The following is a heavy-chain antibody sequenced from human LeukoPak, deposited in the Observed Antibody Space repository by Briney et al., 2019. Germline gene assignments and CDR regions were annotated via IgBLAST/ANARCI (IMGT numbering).Heavy chain of an antibody. Sequence: PSETLSLTCTVSGGSISSYYWSWIRQPAGKGLEWIGRIYTSGSTNYNPSLKSRVTMSVDTSKNQFSLKLSSVTAADTAVYYCARRPVSSGGSCYDYWGQGTLVTVSS. CDR3: ARRPVSSGGSCYDY. V-gene: IGHV4-4*07. D-gene: IGHD2-15*01. CDR2: IYTSGST. CDR1: GGSISSYY. J-gene: IGHJ4*02.